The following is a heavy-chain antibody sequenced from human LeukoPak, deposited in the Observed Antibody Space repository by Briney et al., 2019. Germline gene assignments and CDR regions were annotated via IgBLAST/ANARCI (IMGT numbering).Heavy chain of an antibody. D-gene: IGHD3-10*01. CDR1: GGSISSSRHY. V-gene: IGHV4-39*01. J-gene: IGHJ4*02. CDR3: ARLGWLGELLFHGTGQIDY. Sequence: KPSETLSLTCTVSGGSISSSRHYWGWIHQPPGKGLEWIGSIYYSGSTHYNPSLKSRVTISVDTSKNQFSLKLSSVTAADTAVYYCARLGWLGELLFHGTGQIDYWGQGTLVTVSS. CDR2: IYYSGST.